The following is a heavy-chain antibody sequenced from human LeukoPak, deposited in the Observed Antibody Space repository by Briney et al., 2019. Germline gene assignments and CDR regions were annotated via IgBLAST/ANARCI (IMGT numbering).Heavy chain of an antibody. D-gene: IGHD3-10*01. CDR2: ISHDGSDS. CDR1: GFTFSSYG. V-gene: IGHV3-30*18. J-gene: IGHJ4*02. Sequence: PGRSLRVSCAASGFTFSSYGMHWVRQAPGKGLEWVAVISHDGSDSHYAGSVKGRFTISRDNSKNTVYLQMSSLRPEDTAVYFCAKELYFGSGSYPDYWGQGTLVRVSS. CDR3: AKELYFGSGSYPDY.